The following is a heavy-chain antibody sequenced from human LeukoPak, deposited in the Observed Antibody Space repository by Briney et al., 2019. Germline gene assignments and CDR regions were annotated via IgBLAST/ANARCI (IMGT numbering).Heavy chain of an antibody. J-gene: IGHJ4*02. CDR1: GFTFSSYA. CDR3: AKDRGYSNGWFDY. CDR2: ISTSGGST. Sequence: GGSLRLSCAASGFTFSSYAMSWVRRAPGKGLEWVSAISTSGGSTYYADSVKGRFTISRDKPKNTLYLQMNSLRADDKAVYYCAKDRGYSNGWFDYWAQGTLVTVSS. V-gene: IGHV3-23*01. D-gene: IGHD6-19*01.